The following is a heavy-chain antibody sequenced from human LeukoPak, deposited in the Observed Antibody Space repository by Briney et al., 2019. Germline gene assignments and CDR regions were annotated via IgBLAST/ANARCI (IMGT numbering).Heavy chain of an antibody. J-gene: IGHJ4*02. Sequence: PSETLSLTCTVSRGSISSYYWNWIRQSPRRGLEWIGYMFHSGSPNYNPSLKSRVAISIDTSKNQFYLKLSSVTAADTAVYYCARGSRYCSTTSCSSFDYWGQGTLVTVSS. CDR3: ARGSRYCSTTSCSSFDY. CDR1: RGSISSYY. V-gene: IGHV4-59*01. D-gene: IGHD2-2*01. CDR2: MFHSGSP.